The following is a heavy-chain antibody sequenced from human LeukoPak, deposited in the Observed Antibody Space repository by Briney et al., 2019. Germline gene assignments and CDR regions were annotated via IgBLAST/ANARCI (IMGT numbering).Heavy chain of an antibody. CDR1: GFPLSRSA. D-gene: IGHD3-10*01. CDR3: AKDLHYGSADY. V-gene: IGHV3-23*01. J-gene: IGHJ4*02. Sequence: GGSLRLSCAASGFPLSRSAMSWVRQAPGKGLEWVSNISGSGSGGSTYYADSVKGRFTISRDNSKNPLYLQMNSLRAEDTAVYYCAKDLHYGSADYWGQGTLVTVSS. CDR2: ISGSGSGGST.